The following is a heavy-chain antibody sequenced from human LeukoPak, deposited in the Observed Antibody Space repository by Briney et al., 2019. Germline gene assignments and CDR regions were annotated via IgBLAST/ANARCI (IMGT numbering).Heavy chain of an antibody. CDR1: GGSNSSGGYS. V-gene: IGHV4-30-2*01. D-gene: IGHD6-13*01. CDR2: IYHSGST. Sequence: PSETLSLTCAVSGGSNSSGGYSWGWIRQPPGKGLEWIGYIYHSGSTYYNPSLKSRVTISVDRSKNQFSLKLSSVTAADTAVYYCARGGSSWPIDYWGQGTLVTVSS. CDR3: ARGGSSWPIDY. J-gene: IGHJ4*02.